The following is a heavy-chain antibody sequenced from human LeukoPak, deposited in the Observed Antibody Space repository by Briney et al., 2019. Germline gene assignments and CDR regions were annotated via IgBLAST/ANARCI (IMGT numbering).Heavy chain of an antibody. Sequence: GGSLRLSCSASGFIFSSHAMHWVRQAPGKGLEYVSAITSNGGSTYHADSVEGRFTISRDNSKNTLYLQMSSLRTEDTAVYYCVKGMVVVPTAPFDYWGQGTLVTVSS. D-gene: IGHD2-2*01. CDR1: GFIFSSHA. CDR3: VKGMVVVPTAPFDY. CDR2: ITSNGGST. J-gene: IGHJ4*02. V-gene: IGHV3-64D*09.